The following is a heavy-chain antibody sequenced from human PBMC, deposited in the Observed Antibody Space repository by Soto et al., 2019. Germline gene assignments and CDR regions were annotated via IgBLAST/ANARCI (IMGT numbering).Heavy chain of an antibody. CDR1: GGSISSGGYY. D-gene: IGHD3-10*01. Sequence: PSETLSLTCTVSGGSISSGGYYWSWIRQHPGKGLEWIGYIYYSGSTYYNPSLKSRVTISVDTSKNQFSLKLSSVTAADTAVYYCARSPGVTMVRGPDNLGFDYWGQGTLVTVSS. V-gene: IGHV4-31*03. CDR3: ARSPGVTMVRGPDNLGFDY. J-gene: IGHJ4*02. CDR2: IYYSGST.